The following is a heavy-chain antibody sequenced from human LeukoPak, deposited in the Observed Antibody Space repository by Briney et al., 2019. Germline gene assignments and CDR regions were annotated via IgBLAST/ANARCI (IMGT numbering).Heavy chain of an antibody. D-gene: IGHD3-10*01. CDR2: ITGGGSS. CDR3: ATGSTPGNGYYFDY. V-gene: IGHV3-23*01. J-gene: IGHJ4*02. CDR1: GFTFSTYA. Sequence: GGSLRLSCAASGFTFSTYAMGWVRQAPGKGLDWVSSITGGGSSYYTDSVRGRFAISRDNSKDTLYLQMNSLTAEDTAVYYCATGSTPGNGYYFDYWGQGALVTVSS.